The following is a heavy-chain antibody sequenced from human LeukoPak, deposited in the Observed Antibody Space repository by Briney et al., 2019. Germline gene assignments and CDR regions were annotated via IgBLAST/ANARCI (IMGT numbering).Heavy chain of an antibody. D-gene: IGHD3-22*01. J-gene: IGHJ1*01. Sequence: WGSLRLSCAASGFTFSTYWMRWVRQAPGKGLVWVSRIKSDGGTNYADSVKGRFTISRDNAKKTVSLQMTSLRPEDTGVYYCTRAPSEIGGYYPEYFRHWGQGTLVTVSS. CDR2: IKSDGGT. CDR3: TRAPSEIGGYYPEYFRH. CDR1: GFTFSTYW. V-gene: IGHV3-74*01.